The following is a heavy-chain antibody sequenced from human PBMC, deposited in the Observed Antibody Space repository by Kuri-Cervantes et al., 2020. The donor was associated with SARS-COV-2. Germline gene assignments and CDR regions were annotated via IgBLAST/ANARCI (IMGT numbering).Heavy chain of an antibody. CDR2: INHSGST. V-gene: IGHV4-34*01. D-gene: IGHD6-19*01. CDR1: GGSITSGGYY. CDR3: ARGGYSSGWYQRTNFDY. J-gene: IGHJ4*02. Sequence: SETLSLTCTVSGGSITSGGYYWSWIRQPPGKGLEWIGEINHSGSTNYNQSLKSRVTISVDTSKNQFSLKLSSVTAADTAVYYCARGGYSSGWYQRTNFDYWGQGTLVTVSS.